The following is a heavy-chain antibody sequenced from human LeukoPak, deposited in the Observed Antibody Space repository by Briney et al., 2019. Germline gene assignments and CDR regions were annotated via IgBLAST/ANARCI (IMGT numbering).Heavy chain of an antibody. CDR3: ARVRYSHSSVLTRKRSYYFDY. J-gene: IGHJ4*02. CDR1: GESFSDYY. V-gene: IGHV4-34*01. CDR2: INHSGST. D-gene: IGHD3-22*01. Sequence: SETLSLTCAVYGESFSDYYWSWIRQPPGKGLEWIGEINHSGSTNYSPSLKSRVTISVNTSKNQFSLKLTSVTAADTAVYYCARVRYSHSSVLTRKRSYYFDYWGRGTLVTVSS.